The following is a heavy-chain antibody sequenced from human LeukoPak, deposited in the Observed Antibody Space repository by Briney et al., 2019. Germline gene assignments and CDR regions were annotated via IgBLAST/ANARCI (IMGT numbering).Heavy chain of an antibody. CDR2: INPNSGGT. V-gene: IGHV1-2*02. CDR1: GYTFTGYY. CDR3: ARVGVEMASHGWFDP. J-gene: IGHJ5*02. Sequence: AAVKVSCKASGYTFTGYYMHWVRQTPGQGLEGMGWINPNSGGTNYAQKFQGRVTMTRDTSISTAYMELSRLRSDDTAVYYCARVGVEMASHGWFDPWGQGTLVTVSS. D-gene: IGHD5-24*01.